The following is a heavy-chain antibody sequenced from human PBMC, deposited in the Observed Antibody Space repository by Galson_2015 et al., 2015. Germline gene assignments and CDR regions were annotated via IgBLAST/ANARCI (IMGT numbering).Heavy chain of an antibody. Sequence: SVKVSCKASGYTFTGYYMHWVRQAPGQELEWMGRINPISGGTNYAQKFQGRVTMTRDTSISTAYMELSRLRSDDTAMYYCARVAGSGNYYNTFDVWGQGTMVTVSS. J-gene: IGHJ3*01. CDR1: GYTFTGYY. CDR2: INPISGGT. V-gene: IGHV1-2*06. CDR3: ARVAGSGNYYNTFDV. D-gene: IGHD3-10*01.